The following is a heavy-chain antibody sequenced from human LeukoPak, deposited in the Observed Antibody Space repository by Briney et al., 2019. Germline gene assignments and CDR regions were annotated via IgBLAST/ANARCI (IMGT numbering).Heavy chain of an antibody. CDR1: GDSISINSAA. Sequence: SQTLSLTCAISGDSISINSAAWNWIRQSPSRGLEWLGRTYQRSKWYNDYAVSVKSRITINPDISKNQFSLQLNPVTPEDTAVYYCARSPSPYSSGWYFDYWGQGTLVTVSS. CDR2: TYQRSKWYN. V-gene: IGHV6-1*01. D-gene: IGHD6-19*01. CDR3: ARSPSPYSSGWYFDY. J-gene: IGHJ4*02.